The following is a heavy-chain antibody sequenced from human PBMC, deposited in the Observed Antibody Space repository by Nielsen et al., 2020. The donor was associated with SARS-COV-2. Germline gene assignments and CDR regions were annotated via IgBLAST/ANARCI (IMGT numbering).Heavy chain of an antibody. D-gene: IGHD5-24*01. CDR1: GYTFTSYD. J-gene: IGHJ5*02. Sequence: ASVKVSCKASGYTFTSYDINWVRQATGQGLEWMGWMNPNSGNTGYAQKFQGRVTMTRNTSISTVYMELSSLRSDDTAVYFCAREDVGRDGTSWLDHWGQGALITVSS. V-gene: IGHV1-8*01. CDR3: AREDVGRDGTSWLDH. CDR2: MNPNSGNT.